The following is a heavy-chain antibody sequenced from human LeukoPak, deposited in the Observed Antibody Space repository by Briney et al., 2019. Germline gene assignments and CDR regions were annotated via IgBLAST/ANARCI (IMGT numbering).Heavy chain of an antibody. CDR3: ARDPTAVANLPQYYLDY. Sequence: GALRLSCAASGFTVSSNYMSWVRQAPGKGLEWVAVISYDRSLKYYADSVRGRFTISSDNSKNTLYLQMNSLRVEDTAVYYCARDPTAVANLPQYYLDYWGQGILVTVSS. CDR2: ISYDRSLK. V-gene: IGHV3-30*03. J-gene: IGHJ4*02. D-gene: IGHD4-23*01. CDR1: GFTVSSNY.